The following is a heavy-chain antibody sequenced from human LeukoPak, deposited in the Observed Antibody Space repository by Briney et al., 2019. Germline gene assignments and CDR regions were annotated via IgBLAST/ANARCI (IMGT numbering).Heavy chain of an antibody. D-gene: IGHD2-21*02. CDR2: INPSGGDT. CDR1: GYILSSYN. J-gene: IGHJ4*02. CDR3: AKTYCAEDCSIRYFDY. Sequence: ASVKVSCKASGYILSSYNMHWVRQAPGQGLEWLGIINPSGGDTKYAQKFQGRVTLTRDKSTSTVYMELSSLTSDDTAVYYCAKTYCAEDCSIRYFDYWGQGTLVTVSS. V-gene: IGHV1-46*01.